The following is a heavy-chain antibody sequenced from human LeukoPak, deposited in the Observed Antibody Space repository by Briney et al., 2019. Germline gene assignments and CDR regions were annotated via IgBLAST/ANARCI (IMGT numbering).Heavy chain of an antibody. CDR3: AKGYCASTTCYARFDN. D-gene: IGHD2-2*01. CDR1: GFTFSSYA. J-gene: IGHJ4*02. Sequence: GGSLRLSCAASGFTFSSYAMSWVRQAPGKGLEWVSSIGGSGGTTFYADSVKGRFTISRDNSKNTLFLQMSSLRAEDTAVYYCAKGYCASTTCYARFDNWGQGTLVTVSS. V-gene: IGHV3-23*01. CDR2: IGGSGGTT.